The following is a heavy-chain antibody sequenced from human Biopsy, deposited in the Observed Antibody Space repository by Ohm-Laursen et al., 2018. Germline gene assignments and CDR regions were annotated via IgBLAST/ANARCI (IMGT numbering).Heavy chain of an antibody. CDR1: GFTFSSYW. J-gene: IGHJ3*01. V-gene: IGHV3-7*01. CDR3: AKGRHTLLDAFDF. Sequence: SLRLSCAAPGFTFSSYWMGWVRQAPGKGLEWVANINLDGSEKYYVDSVKGRFTMSRDNAKNSLYLQMNSLGAEDTAVYYCAKGRHTLLDAFDFRGQGTFVTVSS. CDR2: INLDGSEK. D-gene: IGHD2/OR15-2a*01.